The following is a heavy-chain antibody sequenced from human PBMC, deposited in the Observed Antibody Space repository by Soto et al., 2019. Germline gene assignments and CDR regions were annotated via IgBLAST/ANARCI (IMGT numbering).Heavy chain of an antibody. CDR3: ARDLGSGYDKNYYYYGMDV. D-gene: IGHD5-12*01. J-gene: IGHJ6*02. CDR2: IYYSGST. V-gene: IGHV4-59*01. CDR1: GGSISSYY. Sequence: PSETLSLTCTFSGGSISSYYWSWIRQPPGKGLEWIGYIYYSGSTNYNPSLKSRVTISVDTSKNQFSLKLSSVTAADTAVYYCARDLGSGYDKNYYYYGMDVWGQGTTVTVSS.